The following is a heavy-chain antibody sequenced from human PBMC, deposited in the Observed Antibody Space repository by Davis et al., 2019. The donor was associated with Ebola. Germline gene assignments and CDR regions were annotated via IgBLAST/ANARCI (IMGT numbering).Heavy chain of an antibody. D-gene: IGHD1-26*01. Sequence: PGGSLRLSCAASGFTFRMYWMNWVRQAPGKGLEWVANIKQDGSETNYVDSVKGRFTISRDNAKNALYLQLNTLRIDDTAVYYCARDAEWDITSYYYYGLDVWGQGTTVTVSS. V-gene: IGHV3-7*01. CDR2: IKQDGSET. J-gene: IGHJ6*02. CDR1: GFTFRMYW. CDR3: ARDAEWDITSYYYYGLDV.